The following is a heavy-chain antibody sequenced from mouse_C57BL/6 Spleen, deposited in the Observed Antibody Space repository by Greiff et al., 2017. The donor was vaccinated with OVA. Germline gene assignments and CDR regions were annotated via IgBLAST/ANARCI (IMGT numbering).Heavy chain of an antibody. CDR2: INPSNGGT. V-gene: IGHV1-53*01. CDR3: ARCDYDPYFDY. D-gene: IGHD2-4*01. CDR1: GYAFTSYW. Sequence: QVQLQQPGTELVKPGASVKLSCKASGYAFTSYWMHWVKQRPGQGLEWIGNINPSNGGTNYNEKFKSKATLTVDKSSSTAYMQLSNLTSADSAVDYCARCDYDPYFDYWGQGTTLTVSS. J-gene: IGHJ2*01.